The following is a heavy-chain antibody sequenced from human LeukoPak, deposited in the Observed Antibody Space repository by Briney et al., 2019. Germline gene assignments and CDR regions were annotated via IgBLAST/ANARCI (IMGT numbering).Heavy chain of an antibody. V-gene: IGHV3-30*04. CDR3: ASLKVLVGATLGVHLSAPHPT. J-gene: IGHJ4*02. CDR2: ISYDGSNK. CDR1: GFTFSSYA. D-gene: IGHD1-26*01. Sequence: GGSLRLSCAASGFTFSSYAMHWVRQAPGKGLEWVAVISYDGSNKYYADSVKGRFTISRDNSKNTLYLQMNSLRAEDTAVYYCASLKVLVGATLGVHLSAPHPTRGQGTLVTVSS.